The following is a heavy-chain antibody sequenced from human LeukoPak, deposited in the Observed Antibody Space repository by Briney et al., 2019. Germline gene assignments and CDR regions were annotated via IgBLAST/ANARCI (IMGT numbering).Heavy chain of an antibody. D-gene: IGHD3-22*01. CDR1: GFTFSSYA. J-gene: IGHJ6*02. V-gene: IGHV3-30*04. Sequence: GRSLRLSCAASGFTFSSYAMHWVRQAPGKGLEWVAVISYDGSNKYYADSVKGRFTISRDNSKNTLYLQMNSLRAEDTAVYYCARGDYYDSSGYPLYWGQGTTVTVSS. CDR3: ARGDYYDSSGYPLY. CDR2: ISYDGSNK.